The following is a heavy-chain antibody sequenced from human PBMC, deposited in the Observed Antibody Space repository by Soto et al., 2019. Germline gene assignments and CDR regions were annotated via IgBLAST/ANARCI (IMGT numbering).Heavy chain of an antibody. CDR1: GFTFRNYG. CDR2: IWYDGSNT. V-gene: IGHV3-33*01. J-gene: IGHJ2*01. CDR3: TRDVSSRYFDL. Sequence: QVQLVESGGGVVQPGRSLRLSCAASGFTFRNYGMHWVRQAPGKGLEWVALIWYDGSNTFYTDSVKGRFTISRDNSKSTLHLQMNSLRAEATAVYYCTRDVSSRYFDLWGRGSLVTVSS.